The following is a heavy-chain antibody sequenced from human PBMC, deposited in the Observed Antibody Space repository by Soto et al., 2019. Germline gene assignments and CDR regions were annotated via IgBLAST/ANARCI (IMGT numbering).Heavy chain of an antibody. CDR1: GYTFTSYG. CDR2: IRANNGNT. J-gene: IGHJ6*02. D-gene: IGHD3-3*01. Sequence: QVQLVQSGAEVKKPGASVKVSCKASGYTFTSYGISWVRQAPGQGLEGVGWIRANNGNTNYAQKFQGRVTMTTETSTSTAYMELRSLRSDDTAVYYCARDQSIFGVVIEGNYYYYYGMDVWGQGTTVTVSS. V-gene: IGHV1-18*01. CDR3: ARDQSIFGVVIEGNYYYYYGMDV.